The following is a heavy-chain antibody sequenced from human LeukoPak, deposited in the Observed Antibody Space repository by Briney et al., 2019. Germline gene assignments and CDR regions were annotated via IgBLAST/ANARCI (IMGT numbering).Heavy chain of an antibody. Sequence: GRSLRLSCAASGFTFDDYAMHWVRQAPGKGLEWVSGISWNSGSIGYADSVKGRFTISRDNSKNTLYLQMNSLRAEDTAVYYCARSGYSYGPAGFDYWGQGTLVTVSS. CDR1: GFTFDDYA. D-gene: IGHD5-18*01. J-gene: IGHJ4*02. CDR3: ARSGYSYGPAGFDY. CDR2: ISWNSGSI. V-gene: IGHV3-9*01.